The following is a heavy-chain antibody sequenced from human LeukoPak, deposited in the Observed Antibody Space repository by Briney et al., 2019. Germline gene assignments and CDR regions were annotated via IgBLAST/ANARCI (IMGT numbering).Heavy chain of an antibody. CDR2: ISGSGGST. CDR1: GFTFSSYA. Sequence: PGRSLRLSCAASGFTFSSYAMSWVRQAPGKGLEWVSAISGSGGSTYYADSVKGRFTISRDNSKNTLYLQMNSLRAEDTAVYYCAKDLHYYGSGSYYDWGQGTLVTVSS. D-gene: IGHD3-10*01. J-gene: IGHJ4*02. V-gene: IGHV3-23*01. CDR3: AKDLHYYGSGSYYD.